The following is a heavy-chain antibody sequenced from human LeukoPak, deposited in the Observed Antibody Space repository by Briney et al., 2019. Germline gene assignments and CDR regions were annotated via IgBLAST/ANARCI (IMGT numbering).Heavy chain of an antibody. J-gene: IGHJ6*02. V-gene: IGHV4-4*07. CDR1: GGSITNYY. D-gene: IGHD2-2*01. CDR2: IYTSGST. Sequence: PSETLSLTCTVSGGSITNYYWGWIRHPARKGLEWIGRIYTSGSTSNNPSLKSRVTMSIDTSKNQFSLKLSSLTAADTAVYYCARGCSSTSCWLRMDVWGQGTTVTVSS. CDR3: ARGCSSTSCWLRMDV.